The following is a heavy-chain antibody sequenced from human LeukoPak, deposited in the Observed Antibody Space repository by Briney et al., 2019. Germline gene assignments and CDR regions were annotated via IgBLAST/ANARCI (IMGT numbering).Heavy chain of an antibody. D-gene: IGHD3-22*01. CDR1: GGTFSSYA. V-gene: IGHV1-69*13. CDR2: IIPIFGTA. CDR3: ARDLRSYYDSSGYPGVD. Sequence: SVKVSCKASGGTFSSYAISWVRQAPGQGLEWMGGIIPIFGTANYAQKFQGRVTITADESTSTAYMELSSLRSEDTAVYYCARDLRSYYDSSGYPGVDWGQGTLVSVSS. J-gene: IGHJ4*02.